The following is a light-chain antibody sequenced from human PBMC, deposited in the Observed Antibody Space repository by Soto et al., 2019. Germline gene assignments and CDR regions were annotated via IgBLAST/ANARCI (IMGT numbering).Light chain of an antibody. Sequence: IQLTQSPSSLSPSVGDRRTLTWLASQGISSYLAWYKQKPGKAPKLLIYAASTLQSGVPSRFSGSGSGTDFTLTISSLQPEDFETYYCQQLNSYPITFGQGTRLEIK. J-gene: IGKJ5*01. CDR2: AAS. CDR3: QQLNSYPIT. V-gene: IGKV1-9*01. CDR1: QGISSY.